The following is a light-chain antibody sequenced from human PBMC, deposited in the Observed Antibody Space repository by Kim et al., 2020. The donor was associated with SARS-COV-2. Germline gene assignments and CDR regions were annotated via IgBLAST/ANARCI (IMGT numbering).Light chain of an antibody. CDR3: QSYDSSTRV. Sequence: NFMLTQPHSVSESPGKTVTISCTGSSGSIASNYVQWYQQRPGSAPTTVIYEDNQRPSGVPDRFSGSIDSSSNSASLTISGLKTEDEADYYCQSYDSSTRVFGGGTKVTVL. CDR1: SGSIASNY. J-gene: IGLJ3*02. CDR2: EDN. V-gene: IGLV6-57*02.